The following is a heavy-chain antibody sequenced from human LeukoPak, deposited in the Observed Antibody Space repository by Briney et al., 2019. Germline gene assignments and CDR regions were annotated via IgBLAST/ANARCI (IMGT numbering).Heavy chain of an antibody. CDR1: GYTFTSYG. D-gene: IGHD2-21*02. CDR2: ISAYNGNT. Sequence: GASVKVSCKASGYTFTSYGISWVRQAPGQGLEWMGWISAYNGNTNYAQKLQGRVTMTTDTSTSTAYMELRSLRSDDTAVYYCASAYCGGDCYTDLGYWGQGTLVTVSS. CDR3: ASAYCGGDCYTDLGY. V-gene: IGHV1-18*01. J-gene: IGHJ4*02.